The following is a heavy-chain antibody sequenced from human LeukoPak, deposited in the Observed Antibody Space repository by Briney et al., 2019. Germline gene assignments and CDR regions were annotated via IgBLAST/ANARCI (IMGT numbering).Heavy chain of an antibody. CDR3: TTALRREYQLLW. D-gene: IGHD2-2*01. V-gene: IGHV3-15*01. CDR2: IKSKTDGGTT. Sequence: PGGSLRLSCAASGFTFSNAWMSWVRQAPGKGLEWVGRIKSKTDGGTTDYPAPVKGRFTISRDDSKNTLYLQLNSLKTEDTAVYYCTTALRREYQLLWWGQGTLATVSS. CDR1: GFTFSNAW. J-gene: IGHJ4*02.